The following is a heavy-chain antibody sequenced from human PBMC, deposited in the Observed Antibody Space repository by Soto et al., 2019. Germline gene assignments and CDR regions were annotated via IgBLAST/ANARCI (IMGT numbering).Heavy chain of an antibody. V-gene: IGHV1-69*12. Sequence: QVQLVQSGAEVKKPGSSVKVSCKASGGTFSSYAISWVRQAPGQGLEWMGGIIPIFGTANYAQKFQGRVTSTADESTSTAYREPSSLRSEDTAVYYCGGSGYYAFEYFQHWGQGTLVTVSS. CDR1: GGTFSSYA. D-gene: IGHD3-22*01. CDR3: GGSGYYAFEYFQH. CDR2: IIPIFGTA. J-gene: IGHJ1*01.